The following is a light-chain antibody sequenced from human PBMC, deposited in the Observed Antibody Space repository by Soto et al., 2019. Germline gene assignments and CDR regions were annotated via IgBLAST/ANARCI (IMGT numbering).Light chain of an antibody. J-gene: IGKJ2*01. CDR3: QQYIGSPPYT. Sequence: DIVMTQSPASLAVSLGERATIKCTSSPSVLYTSNTKNYLAWYQQKPGQPPRLLIYWASTRESGVPDRFSGSGSGTDFTLTISSLQAEDVAAYYCQQYIGSPPYTFGQGTKLEIK. CDR2: WAS. CDR1: PSVLYTSNTKNY. V-gene: IGKV4-1*01.